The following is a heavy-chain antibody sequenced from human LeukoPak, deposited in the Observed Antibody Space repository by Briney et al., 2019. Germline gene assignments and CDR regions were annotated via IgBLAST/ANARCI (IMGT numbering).Heavy chain of an antibody. D-gene: IGHD2-15*01. V-gene: IGHV3-48*01. Sequence: GGSLRLSCAASGFTFSNDGMSWVRRAPGKRPEWISYINSRSSDIHYADSVRGRFTIYRDNVKNSLFLQMNSLRVEDTAVYFCARDGVALYWGQGTLVTVSS. CDR2: INSRSSDI. CDR1: GFTFSNDG. J-gene: IGHJ4*02. CDR3: ARDGVALY.